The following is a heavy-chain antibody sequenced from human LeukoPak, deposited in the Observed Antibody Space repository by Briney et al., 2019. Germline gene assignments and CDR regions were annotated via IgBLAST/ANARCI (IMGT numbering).Heavy chain of an antibody. CDR1: GYTFTGYY. Sequence: ASVKVSCKASGYTFTGYYMHWVRQAPGQGLEWMGWINPNSGGTNYAQKFQGRVTMPRDTSISTAYMELSRLRSDDTAVYYCARDSVRALGWFDPWGQGTLVTVSS. CDR2: INPNSGGT. D-gene: IGHD3-10*01. V-gene: IGHV1-2*02. CDR3: ARDSVRALGWFDP. J-gene: IGHJ5*02.